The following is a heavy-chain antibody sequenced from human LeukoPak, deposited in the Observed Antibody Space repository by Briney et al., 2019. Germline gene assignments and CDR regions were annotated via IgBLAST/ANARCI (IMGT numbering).Heavy chain of an antibody. D-gene: IGHD3-10*02. CDR3: ARDRAHDCVLDY. CDR1: GFTFGTYS. CDR2: ISSSSNTK. J-gene: IGHJ4*02. V-gene: IGHV3-48*02. Sequence: GGSLRLSCAASGFTFGTYSMNWVRQAPGRGLEWVSYISSSSNTKYYADSVKGRFTISRDNAKNSLYLQMNSLRDEDTAVYYCARDRAHDCVLDYWGEGTLDTVSS.